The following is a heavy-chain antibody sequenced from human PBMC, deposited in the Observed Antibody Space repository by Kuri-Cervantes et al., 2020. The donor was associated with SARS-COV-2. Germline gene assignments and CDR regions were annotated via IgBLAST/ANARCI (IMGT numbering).Heavy chain of an antibody. Sequence: GESLKISCAASGFTFSSYAMSWVRQAPGKGLEWASAISGSGGSTYYADSVKGRFTISRDNAKNTLYLQMNSLRAEDTAVYYCARVEYYDSSGYYAWGQGTLVTVSS. J-gene: IGHJ4*02. CDR3: ARVEYYDSSGYYA. CDR1: GFTFSSYA. D-gene: IGHD3-22*01. CDR2: ISGSGGST. V-gene: IGHV3-23*01.